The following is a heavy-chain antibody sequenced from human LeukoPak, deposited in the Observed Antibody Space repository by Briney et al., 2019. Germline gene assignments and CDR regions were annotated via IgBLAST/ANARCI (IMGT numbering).Heavy chain of an antibody. J-gene: IGHJ6*01. Sequence: GGSLRLSCATSGFTFDDSAMHWVRQAPGKGLEWGSGISWNSGNIGYADSVKGRFTISRDNAKNSLYLQMNGLRAEDTALYYCAKDLSSGHYYYSGMDVWGQGTTVTVSS. D-gene: IGHD6-19*01. V-gene: IGHV3-9*01. CDR2: ISWNSGNI. CDR3: AKDLSSGHYYYSGMDV. CDR1: GFTFDDSA.